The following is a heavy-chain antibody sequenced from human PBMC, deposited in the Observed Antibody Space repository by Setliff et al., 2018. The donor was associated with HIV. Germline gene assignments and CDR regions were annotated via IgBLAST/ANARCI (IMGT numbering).Heavy chain of an antibody. J-gene: IGHJ4*02. CDR3: ARVDFVHYDRPAFFLDY. CDR1: GASISNYF. V-gene: IGHV4-59*01. D-gene: IGHD3-3*02. Sequence: PSETLSLTCSVSGASISNYFWMWIRQPPGKGLEWLAYVSHRGGINYNFSLKSRVTMSVDTSKSQFSLNLRSVTTADTAIYYCARVDFVHYDRPAFFLDYWGQGILVTVSS. CDR2: VSHRGGI.